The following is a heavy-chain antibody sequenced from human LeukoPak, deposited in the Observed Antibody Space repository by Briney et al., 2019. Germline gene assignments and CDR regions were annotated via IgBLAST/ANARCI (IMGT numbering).Heavy chain of an antibody. CDR1: GGSFSGYH. J-gene: IGHJ3*02. V-gene: IGHV4-34*01. CDR2: INHSVST. Sequence: SETLSLTCAVYGGSFSGYHWSWLRHSPGKGLEWLGEINHSVSTNYNPALKSRVTISVDTSKNQFSLKLSSVTAADTAVYYCARGPGDFWSGYYYAFDIWGQGTMVTVSS. CDR3: ARGPGDFWSGYYYAFDI. D-gene: IGHD3-3*01.